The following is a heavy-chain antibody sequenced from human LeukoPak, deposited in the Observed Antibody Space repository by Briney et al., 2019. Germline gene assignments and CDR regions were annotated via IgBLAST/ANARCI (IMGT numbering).Heavy chain of an antibody. CDR1: GYSISSGYY. CDR3: ARGEGHDFWSGYRYYFDY. Sequence: SETLSLTCTVSGYSISSGYYWGCIRPPPGKRLECTGIICHSGSTYYTPSLKSRVTISVDTSKNQFSLKLSSVTAADTAVYYCARGEGHDFWSGYRYYFDYWGQGTLVTVSS. D-gene: IGHD3-3*01. CDR2: ICHSGST. J-gene: IGHJ4*02. V-gene: IGHV4-38-2*02.